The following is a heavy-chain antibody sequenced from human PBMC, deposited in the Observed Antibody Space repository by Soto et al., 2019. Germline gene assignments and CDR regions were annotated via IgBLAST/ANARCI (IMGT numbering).Heavy chain of an antibody. Sequence: GASVKVSCKASGYTFTSYTMNWVRQAPGQRLEWMGIINPIFGTANYAQKFQGRVTITADESTSTAYMELSSLRSEDTAVYYCAKDHILSYYDYVWGSPADWFDPWGQGTLVTVSS. V-gene: IGHV1-69*13. CDR3: AKDHILSYYDYVWGSPADWFDP. D-gene: IGHD3-16*01. CDR1: GYTFTSYT. J-gene: IGHJ5*02. CDR2: INPIFGTA.